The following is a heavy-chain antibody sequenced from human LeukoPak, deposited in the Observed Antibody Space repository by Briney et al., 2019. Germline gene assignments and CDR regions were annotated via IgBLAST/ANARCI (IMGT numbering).Heavy chain of an antibody. CDR3: ARDRAGRRSSWVEFDL. CDR1: GFTVTSTH. V-gene: IGHV3-53*05. CDR2: IYDDANT. J-gene: IGHJ5*02. Sequence: GGSLRLSCTVSGFTVTSTHMDWVRQAPGMGPEWVAIIYDDANTVYADSVKGRFTVSRDNSKNMVYLQMNSLTPDDSAVYYCARDRAGRRSSWVEFDLWGQGTLVTVSS. D-gene: IGHD3-10*01.